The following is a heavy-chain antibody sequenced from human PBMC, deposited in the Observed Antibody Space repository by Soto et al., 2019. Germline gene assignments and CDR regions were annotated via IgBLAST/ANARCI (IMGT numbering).Heavy chain of an antibody. D-gene: IGHD6-19*01. V-gene: IGHV3-11*01. J-gene: IGHJ4*02. CDR2: INTLSSAI. CDR3: ARRLQWQLRPLDS. CDR1: GFTFSDYY. Sequence: SGGSLRLSCAGSGFTFSDYYMTWIRQAPGKGLEWVSYINTLSSAIYYADSVKGRFTISRDNAKNSLYLQMNSLRAEDTAVYYCARRLQWQLRPLDSWGRGTLVTVS.